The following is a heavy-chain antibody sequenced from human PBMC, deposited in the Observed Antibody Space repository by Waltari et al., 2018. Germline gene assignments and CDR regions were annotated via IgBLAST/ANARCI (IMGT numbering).Heavy chain of an antibody. CDR2: RWYDGSNK. CDR3: AREWSTGDWFDP. V-gene: IGHV3-33*08. J-gene: IGHJ5*02. Sequence: QVQLVESGGGVVQPGRSLRLSCAASGFTFSSYGMHWVRQAPGKGLEWVAVRWYDGSNKYYADSVKGRFTISRDNSKNTLYLQMNSLRAEDTAMYYCAREWSTGDWFDPWGQGTLVTVSS. CDR1: GFTFSSYG. D-gene: IGHD2-8*01.